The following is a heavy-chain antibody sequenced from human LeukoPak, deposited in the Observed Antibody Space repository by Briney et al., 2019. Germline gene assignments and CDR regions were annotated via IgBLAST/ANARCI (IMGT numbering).Heavy chain of an antibody. D-gene: IGHD3-16*02. J-gene: IGHJ4*02. V-gene: IGHV3-7*01. CDR1: GFTFSSYE. CDR3: ARFVIYFDY. Sequence: PGGSLRLSCAASGFTFSSYEMNWVRQAPGKGLEWVANIKQDGTDKFYVDSVRGRFTISRDNTKNSLYLQMNSLRAEDTAVYYCARFVIYFDYWGQGTLVTVSS. CDR2: IKQDGTDK.